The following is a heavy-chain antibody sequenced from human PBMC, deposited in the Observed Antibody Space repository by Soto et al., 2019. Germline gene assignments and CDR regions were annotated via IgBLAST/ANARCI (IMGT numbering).Heavy chain of an antibody. CDR3: ARGKLDNRYFDL. J-gene: IGHJ2*01. V-gene: IGHV6-1*01. CDR2: TYYRSKWFH. D-gene: IGHD1-1*01. CDR1: GYSVSSNSVA. Sequence: SHTLSLTGVISGYSVSSNSVAWKLIRQSPSRGLEWLGRTYYRSKWFHDFAISVNTRITINPDTSKNQFSLHLHSVTLDDTAVYYCARGKLDNRYFDLWGRGTLVTVPQ.